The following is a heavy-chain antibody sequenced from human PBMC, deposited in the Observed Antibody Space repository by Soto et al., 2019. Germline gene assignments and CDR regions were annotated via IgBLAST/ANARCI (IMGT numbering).Heavy chain of an antibody. V-gene: IGHV3-73*02. J-gene: IGHJ4*02. CDR1: GLNFSGSA. CDR2: IRSRPHNYAT. Sequence: EVQLEESGGGLVQIGGSLKLSCATSGLNFSGSAMHWARQASGKGLEWVGRIRSRPHNYATTYAASVEGRFTISRDDSKNTVYLQMNGLKTDDTAMYYCTTERDYWGRGTLVTVSS. CDR3: TTERDY.